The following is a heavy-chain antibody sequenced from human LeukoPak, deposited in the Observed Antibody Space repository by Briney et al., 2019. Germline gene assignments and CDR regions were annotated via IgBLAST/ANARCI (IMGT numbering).Heavy chain of an antibody. Sequence: SETLSLTCTVSGGSISSSSYYWGWIRQLPGKGLKWIGSIYYSGSTYYNPSLKSRVTISVDTSKNQFSLKLSSVTAADTAVYYCARESIPSAKDALDIWGQGTMVTVSS. V-gene: IGHV4-39*07. CDR1: GGSISSSSYY. J-gene: IGHJ3*02. D-gene: IGHD3-3*02. CDR2: IYYSGST. CDR3: ARESIPSAKDALDI.